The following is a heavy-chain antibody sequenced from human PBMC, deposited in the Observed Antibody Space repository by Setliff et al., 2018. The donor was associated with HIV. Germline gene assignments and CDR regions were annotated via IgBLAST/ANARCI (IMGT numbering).Heavy chain of an antibody. Sequence: SEPLSLTCSVSGGSITNYYWGWIRQSPGKGLEWIGFIRHTGSTSYNPSLKSRVIISTDTRNHFSLNLYSITAADTAVYYCARYRSGDTDISLDYWGQGALVTVSS. CDR3: ARYRSGDTDISLDY. CDR1: GGSITNYY. CDR2: IRHTGST. V-gene: IGHV4-59*01. D-gene: IGHD3-10*01. J-gene: IGHJ4*02.